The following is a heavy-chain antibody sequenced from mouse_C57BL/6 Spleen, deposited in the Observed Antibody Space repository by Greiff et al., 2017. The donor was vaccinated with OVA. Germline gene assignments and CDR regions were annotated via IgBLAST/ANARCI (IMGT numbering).Heavy chain of an antibody. D-gene: IGHD2-1*01. Sequence: QVHVKQPGAELVMPGASVKLSCKASGYTFTSYWMHWVKQRPGQGLEWIGEIDPSDSYTNYNQKFKGKSTLTVDKSSSTAYMQLSSLTSEDSAVYYCARRDGNYAMDYWGQGTSVTVSS. J-gene: IGHJ4*01. V-gene: IGHV1-69*01. CDR1: GYTFTSYW. CDR3: ARRDGNYAMDY. CDR2: IDPSDSYT.